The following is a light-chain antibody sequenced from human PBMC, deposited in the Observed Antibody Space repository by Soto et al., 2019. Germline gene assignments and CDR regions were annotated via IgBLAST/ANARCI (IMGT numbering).Light chain of an antibody. Sequence: EIVLTQSPGTLSLSPGERATLSCRASQTFSSSYLAWYQQKPGQAPRLLIYGASNRATGIPDRFGGSGSGADFTLTISRLEPEDFAVYYCQQYGSSPRTFGQGTKVEI. CDR3: QQYGSSPRT. CDR1: QTFSSSY. J-gene: IGKJ1*01. CDR2: GAS. V-gene: IGKV3-20*01.